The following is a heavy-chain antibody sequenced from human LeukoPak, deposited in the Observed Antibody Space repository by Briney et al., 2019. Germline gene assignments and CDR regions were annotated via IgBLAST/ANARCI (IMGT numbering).Heavy chain of an antibody. V-gene: IGHV3-21*01. D-gene: IGHD2-2*01. CDR3: ARGAEHCSSTSCSGESPGYYYYYMDV. J-gene: IGHJ6*03. CDR2: ISSSSSYI. CDR1: GFTFSSYS. Sequence: GGSLRLSCAASGFTFSSYSMNWVRQAPGKGLEWVSSISSSSSYIYYADSVKGRFTISRDNAKNSLYLQMNSLRAEDTAVYYCARGAEHCSSTSCSGESPGYYYYYMDVWGKGTTVTVSS.